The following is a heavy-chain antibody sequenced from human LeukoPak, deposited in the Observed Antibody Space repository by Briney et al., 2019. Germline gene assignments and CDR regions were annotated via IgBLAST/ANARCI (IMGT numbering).Heavy chain of an antibody. V-gene: IGHV4-59*08. CDR3: ARHFMVRGVINGMDV. CDR1: GGSISRYY. D-gene: IGHD3-10*01. CDR2: IYYSGST. J-gene: IGHJ6*02. Sequence: PSETLSLTCTDSGGSISRYYWSWLRQPPANALEWTGYIYYSGSTNYNPSLQSRLTISVDTSKNQFSLKLSSVTAADTAVYYCARHFMVRGVINGMDVWGQGTTVTVSS.